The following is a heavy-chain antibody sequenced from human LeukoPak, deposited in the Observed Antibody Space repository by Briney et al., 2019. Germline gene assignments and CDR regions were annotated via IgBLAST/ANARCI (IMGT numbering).Heavy chain of an antibody. D-gene: IGHD1-26*01. Sequence: GGSPRLSCAASGFTFSSYAMHWVRQAPGKGLYWVAVISFDGSNKYYTDSVKGRFTISRDNSKNTLYLQMNSLRPEDTALYYCARSGRGTYFYFDLWGQGTLVTVSS. CDR3: ARSGRGTYFYFDL. V-gene: IGHV3-30*04. CDR2: ISFDGSNK. CDR1: GFTFSSYA. J-gene: IGHJ4*02.